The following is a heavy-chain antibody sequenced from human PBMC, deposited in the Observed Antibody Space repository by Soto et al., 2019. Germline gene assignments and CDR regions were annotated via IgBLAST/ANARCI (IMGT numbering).Heavy chain of an antibody. CDR2: ISTYNGNT. V-gene: IGHV1-18*01. J-gene: IGHJ6*02. CDR1: GYTFTSYG. D-gene: IGHD3-3*01. Sequence: ASVKVSCKTSGYTFTSYGISWVRQAPGQGLEWMGWISTYNGNTNYAQRLQGRVTMTTDTSTSTAYMELRSLQSDDTAVYYCAKAGGRFLILTQTEYGLDVWGQGTTVTVSS. CDR3: AKAGGRFLILTQTEYGLDV.